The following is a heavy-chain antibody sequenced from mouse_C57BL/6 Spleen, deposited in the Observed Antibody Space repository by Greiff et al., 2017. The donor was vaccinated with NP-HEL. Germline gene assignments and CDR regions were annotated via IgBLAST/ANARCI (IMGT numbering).Heavy chain of an antibody. D-gene: IGHD1-1*01. V-gene: IGHV1-82*01. CDR1: GYAFSSSW. J-gene: IGHJ2*01. CDR3: AITTVVPYYFDY. Sequence: QVHVKQSGPELVKPGASVKLSCKASGYAFSSSWMNWVKQRPGKGLEWIGRIYPGDGDTNYNGKFKGKATLTADKSSSTAYMQLSSLTSEDSAVYFCAITTVVPYYFDYWGQGTTLTVSS. CDR2: IYPGDGDT.